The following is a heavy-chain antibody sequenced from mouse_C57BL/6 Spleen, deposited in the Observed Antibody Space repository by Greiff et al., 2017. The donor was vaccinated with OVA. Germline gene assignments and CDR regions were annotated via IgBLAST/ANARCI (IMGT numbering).Heavy chain of an antibody. CDR1: GFSLSTSGMG. V-gene: IGHV8-12*01. J-gene: IGHJ2*01. Sequence: VKLVESGPGILQSSQTLSLTCSFSGFSLSTSGMGVSWIRQPSGKGLEWLAHIYWDDDKRYNPSLKSRLTISKDTSRNQVFLKITSVDTADTATYYCAFMVTTSYFDYWGQGTTLTVSS. D-gene: IGHD2-2*01. CDR3: AFMVTTSYFDY. CDR2: IYWDDDK.